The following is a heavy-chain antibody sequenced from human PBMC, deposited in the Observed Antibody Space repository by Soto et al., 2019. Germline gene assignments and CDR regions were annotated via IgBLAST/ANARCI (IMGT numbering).Heavy chain of an antibody. J-gene: IGHJ6*02. CDR2: INHSGST. Sequence: PSETLSLTCAVYGGSFSGYYWSWLRQPPGKGLEWIGEINHSGSTNYNPSLKSRVTISVDTSKNQFSLKLSSVTAADTAVYYCARGCALFGVVICHYYYGMNVWGQGTTVTVS. CDR1: GGSFSGYY. D-gene: IGHD3-3*01. CDR3: ARGCALFGVVICHYYYGMNV. V-gene: IGHV4-34*01.